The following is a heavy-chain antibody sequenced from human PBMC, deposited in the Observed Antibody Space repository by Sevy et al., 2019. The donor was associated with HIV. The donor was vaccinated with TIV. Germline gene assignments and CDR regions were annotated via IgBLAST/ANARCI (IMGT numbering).Heavy chain of an antibody. V-gene: IGHV4-34*01. CDR2: IDHSGST. CDR1: GGSFSGYY. D-gene: IGHD3-3*01. Sequence: SETLSLTCAVYGGSFSGYYWSWIRQPPGKGLEWIGEIDHSGSTNYNPSLKSRVTTSVDTSKNQFSLKLGSVTAADTALYYCARGRVAAPTLTSVFGVADGTYFDYWGQGTQVTVSS. J-gene: IGHJ4*02. CDR3: ARGRVAAPTLTSVFGVADGTYFDY.